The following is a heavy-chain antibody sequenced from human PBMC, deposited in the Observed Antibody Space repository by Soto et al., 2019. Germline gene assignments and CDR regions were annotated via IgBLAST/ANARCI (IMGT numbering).Heavy chain of an antibody. Sequence: GGSLRLSCAASGFTFSSFGMHWVRQAPGKGLEWVAVISYDGSNKYYADSVKGRFTISRDNSKNTLYLQMNSLRAEDTAVYYCAKEKISTSCCNWFDPWGQGTLVTVSS. CDR3: AKEKISTSCCNWFDP. V-gene: IGHV3-30*18. CDR2: ISYDGSNK. CDR1: GFTFSSFG. D-gene: IGHD2-2*01. J-gene: IGHJ5*02.